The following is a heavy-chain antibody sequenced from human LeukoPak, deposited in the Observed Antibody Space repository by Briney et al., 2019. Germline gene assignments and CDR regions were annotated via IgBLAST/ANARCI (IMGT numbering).Heavy chain of an antibody. CDR2: ISYSGTT. V-gene: IGHV4-39*07. Sequence: PSETLSLTCSVSGDSISSTNFYWAWIRQPPGKGLEWIGSISYSGTTYYSPSLKSRLTMALDTSTGHFSLRLTSVAAADTAVYYCARQIAVVEPTDPNWFDSWGQGTLVTVSS. J-gene: IGHJ5*01. CDR1: GDSISSTNFY. CDR3: ARQIAVVEPTDPNWFDS. D-gene: IGHD2-21*01.